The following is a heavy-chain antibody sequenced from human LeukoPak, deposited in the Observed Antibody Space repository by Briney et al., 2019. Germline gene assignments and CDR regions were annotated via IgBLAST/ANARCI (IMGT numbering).Heavy chain of an antibody. Sequence: TSETLSLTCTVSGGSISSYYWSWIRQPPGKGLEWIGYIYYSGSTNYNPSLKSRISISVDTSKNQFSLKLSSVTAADTAVYYCARVRRFLEWLDYWGQGTLVTVSS. CDR1: GGSISSYY. V-gene: IGHV4-59*01. D-gene: IGHD3-3*01. J-gene: IGHJ4*02. CDR2: IYYSGST. CDR3: ARVRRFLEWLDY.